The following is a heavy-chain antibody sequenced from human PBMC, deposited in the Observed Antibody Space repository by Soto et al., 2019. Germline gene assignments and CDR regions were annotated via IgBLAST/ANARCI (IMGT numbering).Heavy chain of an antibody. J-gene: IGHJ4*02. D-gene: IGHD6-19*01. CDR2: ISGSGGST. V-gene: IGHV3-23*01. CDR1: GFTFSSYG. CDR3: AVAGTELDS. Sequence: EVQLLESGGGLVQPGGSLRLSCAASGFTFSSYGMSWVRQAPGKGLEWVSSISGSGGSTYYGVSVKGRFTISRDNTKNPLYMQMTSLRAEDTAVYYCAVAGTELDSWGQGTLVTVAS.